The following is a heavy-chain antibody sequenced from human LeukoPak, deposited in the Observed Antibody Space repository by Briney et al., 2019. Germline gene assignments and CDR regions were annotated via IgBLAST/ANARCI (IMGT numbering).Heavy chain of an antibody. D-gene: IGHD6-13*01. V-gene: IGHV1-8*01. CDR1: GYTFTSYD. Sequence: ASVKVSCKASGYTFTSYDINWVRQATGRGLEWMGWMNPNSGNTGYAQKFQGRVTMTRNTSISTAYMELSSLRSEDTAVYYCARGSAGTSGYYYYYMDVWGKGTTVTISS. CDR3: ARGSAGTSGYYYYYMDV. CDR2: MNPNSGNT. J-gene: IGHJ6*03.